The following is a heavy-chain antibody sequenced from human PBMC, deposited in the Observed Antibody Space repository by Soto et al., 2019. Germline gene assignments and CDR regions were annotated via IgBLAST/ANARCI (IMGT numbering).Heavy chain of an antibody. CDR2: IKQGGSEK. Sequence: ESGGGLVQPGGSLRISCAVSGFTLSSYWMSWVRQAPGKGLEWVATIKQGGSEKYYVDSVKGRFTISGDNAENSLYLQMNSLSAEDTAVYFCSRDVGYDYVNWGQGTLVTVSS. J-gene: IGHJ4*02. CDR3: SRDVGYDYVN. D-gene: IGHD5-12*01. CDR1: GFTLSSYW. V-gene: IGHV3-7*01.